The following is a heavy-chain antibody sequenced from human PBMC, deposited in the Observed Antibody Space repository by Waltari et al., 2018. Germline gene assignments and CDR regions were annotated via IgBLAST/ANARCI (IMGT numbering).Heavy chain of an antibody. CDR1: GYSFTTYW. CDR3: ARLDGALDY. CDR2: IYPGDSDT. Sequence: EVQLVQSGAEVKKPGESLKISCTGSGYSFTTYWIGWVRQMPGKGLEWMGMIYPGDSDTRSSPSFQGPVTISADKSISTAYLHWNSLQASDTAMYYCARLDGALDYWGQGTLVTVSS. J-gene: IGHJ4*02. V-gene: IGHV5-51*01.